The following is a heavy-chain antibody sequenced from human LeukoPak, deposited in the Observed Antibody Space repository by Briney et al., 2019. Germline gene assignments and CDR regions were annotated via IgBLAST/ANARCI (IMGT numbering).Heavy chain of an antibody. D-gene: IGHD5/OR15-5a*01. Sequence: GGSLRLSCAASGFTFSSYAMSWVRQAPGKGLAWVSTISGGSGSTYCADSVKGRFTISRDNSKNTLYLQMNSLRAEDTAVYYCAKEWSVSNLRYFDCWGQGTLVTVSS. V-gene: IGHV3-23*01. CDR2: ISGGSGST. CDR1: GFTFSSYA. CDR3: AKEWSVSNLRYFDC. J-gene: IGHJ4*02.